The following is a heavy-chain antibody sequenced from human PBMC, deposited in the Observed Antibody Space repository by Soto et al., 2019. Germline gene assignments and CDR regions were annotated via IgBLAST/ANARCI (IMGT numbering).Heavy chain of an antibody. CDR2: ISGSGGST. CDR3: AKDYYGWGSYFLTGY. J-gene: IGHJ4*02. CDR1: GFTFSSYA. V-gene: IGHV3-23*01. Sequence: EVQLLESGGGLVQPGGSLRLSCAASGFTFSSYAMSWVRQAPGKGLEWVSAISGSGGSTYYADSVKGRFTISRDNSKNTVYLQMNSLRAEDTAVYYCAKDYYGWGSYFLTGYWGQGTLVTVSS. D-gene: IGHD3-10*01.